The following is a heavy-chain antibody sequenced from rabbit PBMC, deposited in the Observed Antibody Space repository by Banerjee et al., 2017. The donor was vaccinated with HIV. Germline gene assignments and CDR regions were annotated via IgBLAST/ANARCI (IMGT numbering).Heavy chain of an antibody. Sequence: QEQLEESGGGLVQPEGSLTLTCKASGFSFSSYYYMCWVRQAPGKGLEWIACIYGGSTGSTYYASWAKGRFTISKTSSTTVTLQMTSLTAADTATYFCARDLAGVIGWNFNLWGQGTLVTVS. J-gene: IGHJ4*01. CDR3: ARDLAGVIGWNFNL. CDR2: IYGGSTGST. CDR1: GFSFSSYYY. V-gene: IGHV1S45*01. D-gene: IGHD4-1*01.